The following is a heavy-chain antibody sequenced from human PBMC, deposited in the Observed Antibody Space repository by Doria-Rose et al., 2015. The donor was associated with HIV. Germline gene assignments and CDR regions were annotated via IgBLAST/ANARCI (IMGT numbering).Heavy chain of an antibody. CDR3: ARIKSSRWYHKYYFDF. Sequence: SGPVLVKPTETLTLTCTVSGVSLSSPGMGVSWIRQPPGKALEWLANIFSDDERSYKTSLKSRLTISSGTSNSQLVLTMTDMDPVDTATYYCARIKSSRWYHKYYFDFWGQGALVIVSA. V-gene: IGHV2-26*01. CDR1: GVSLSSPGMG. CDR2: IFSDDER. J-gene: IGHJ4*02. D-gene: IGHD6-13*01.